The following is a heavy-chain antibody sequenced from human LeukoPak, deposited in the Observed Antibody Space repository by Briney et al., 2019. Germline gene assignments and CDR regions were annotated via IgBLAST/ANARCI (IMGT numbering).Heavy chain of an antibody. CDR1: DESFSGYY. Sequence: SETLSLTCAVYDESFSGYYWSWIRQPPGKGLEWLGEVNHSGSTNYKLYPKSGLTISFDTTSKKTPLMLTSVTAADTTTDCPRVDIVTTNYFDPWGQGTLVTVSA. CDR3: PRVDIVTTNYFDP. V-gene: IGHV4-34*01. D-gene: IGHD5-12*01. CDR2: VNHSGST. J-gene: IGHJ5*02.